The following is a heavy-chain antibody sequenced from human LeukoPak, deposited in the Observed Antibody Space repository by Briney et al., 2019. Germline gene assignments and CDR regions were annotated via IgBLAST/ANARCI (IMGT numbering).Heavy chain of an antibody. Sequence: QAGGSLRLSCAASGFTFINYGIHWVRQAPGKGLEWVAVISYDGSKKYYGDSVKGRFTISRDNSKNTLYLQMNNLRAEDTAVYYCAKGGNSSGWYFDYWGQGTLVTVSS. CDR3: AKGGNSSGWYFDY. J-gene: IGHJ4*02. CDR2: ISYDGSKK. V-gene: IGHV3-30*18. D-gene: IGHD6-19*01. CDR1: GFTFINYG.